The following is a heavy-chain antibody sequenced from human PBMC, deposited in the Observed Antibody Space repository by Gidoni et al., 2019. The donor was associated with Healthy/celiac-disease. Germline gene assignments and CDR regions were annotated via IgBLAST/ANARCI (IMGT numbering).Heavy chain of an antibody. V-gene: IGHV3-21*01. D-gene: IGHD3-3*01. Sequence: EVQLVESGGGLVKPGGSLRLSCAASGFTFSRYSMNWVRQAPGKGLEWVSSISSSSSYIYYADSVKGRFTISRDNAKNSLYLQMNSLRAEDTAVYYCARDGSDYDFWSGYSPPDYWGQGTLVTVSS. J-gene: IGHJ4*02. CDR2: ISSSSSYI. CDR1: GFTFSRYS. CDR3: ARDGSDYDFWSGYSPPDY.